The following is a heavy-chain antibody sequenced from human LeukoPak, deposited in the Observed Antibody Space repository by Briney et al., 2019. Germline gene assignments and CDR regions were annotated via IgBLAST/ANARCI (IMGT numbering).Heavy chain of an antibody. CDR1: GFTFSSYS. V-gene: IGHV3-21*01. J-gene: IGHJ4*02. CDR3: ARGFHYDSSAGFDY. Sequence: GALRLSRAASGFTFSSYSMNWVRQAPGKGLEWVSSISSSSSYIYYADSVKGRFTISRDNAKNSLYLQMNSMRAEDTAVYYCARGFHYDSSAGFDYWGQGTLVTVSS. CDR2: ISSSSSYI. D-gene: IGHD3-22*01.